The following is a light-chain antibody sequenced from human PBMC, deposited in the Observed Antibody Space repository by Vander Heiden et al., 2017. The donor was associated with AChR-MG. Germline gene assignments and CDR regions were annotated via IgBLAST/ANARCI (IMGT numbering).Light chain of an antibody. V-gene: IGLV1-40*01. CDR3: QSFDNILTAWV. J-gene: IGLJ3*02. CDR1: SSNIGAGHD. CDR2: ANN. Sequence: QSVVTQPPSLSGAPGQPVTFSCTGTSSNIGAGHDVHWYQHLPGSAPKVLIYANNNRPPGVPDRFSGSKSATSASLDITGLQAEDEATYYCQSFDNILTAWVFGGGTKLTVL.